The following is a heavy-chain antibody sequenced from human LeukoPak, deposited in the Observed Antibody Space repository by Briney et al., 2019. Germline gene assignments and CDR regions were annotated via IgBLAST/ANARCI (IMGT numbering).Heavy chain of an antibody. CDR2: ISAYNGNT. CDR1: GYTFTNYG. CDR3: ARVGAYCTSTSCFDY. Sequence: ASVKVSCKASGYTFTNYGISWVRQAPGQGLEWMGWISAYNGNTDYAQMLQGRVTMTTDTSTSTAYMELKSLRSDDTAVYYCARVGAYCTSTSCFDYWGRGILVTVSS. D-gene: IGHD2-2*01. J-gene: IGHJ4*02. V-gene: IGHV1-18*01.